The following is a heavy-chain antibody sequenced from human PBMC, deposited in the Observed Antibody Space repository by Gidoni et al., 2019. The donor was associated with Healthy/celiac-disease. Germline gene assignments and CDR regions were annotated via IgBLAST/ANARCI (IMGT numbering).Heavy chain of an antibody. CDR2: IKSKTDGGTT. CDR3: TTGTGYCSGGSCYS. CDR1: GFTFSNAW. D-gene: IGHD2-15*01. J-gene: IGHJ4*02. Sequence: EVQLVESGGGLVKPGGSLRLSCAASGFTFSNAWMSWVRQAPGKGLEWVGRIKSKTDGGTTDYAAPVKGRFTISRDDSKNTLYLQMNSLKTEDTAVYYCTTGTGYCSGGSCYSWGQGTLVTVSS. V-gene: IGHV3-15*01.